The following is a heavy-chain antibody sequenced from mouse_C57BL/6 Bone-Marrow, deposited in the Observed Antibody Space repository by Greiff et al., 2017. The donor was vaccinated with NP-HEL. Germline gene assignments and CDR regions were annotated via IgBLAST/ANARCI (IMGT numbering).Heavy chain of an antibody. CDR3: ALLWPRDY. CDR1: GYTFTSYG. J-gene: IGHJ2*01. V-gene: IGHV1-81*01. Sequence: QVQLQQSGAELARPGASVKLSCKASGYTFTSYGISWVKQRPGQGLEWIGEIYPRSGNTYYNEKFKGKATLTADKSSSTAYMELRSLTSEDSAVYFCALLWPRDYWGQGTTLTVSS. D-gene: IGHD2-10*01. CDR2: IYPRSGNT.